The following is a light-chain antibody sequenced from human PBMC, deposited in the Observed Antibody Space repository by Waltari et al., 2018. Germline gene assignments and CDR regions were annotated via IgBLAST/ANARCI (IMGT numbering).Light chain of an antibody. CDR1: QAINIW. CDR3: QQYNSSPLT. Sequence: IQMTQSSSSLFASVGDRVTITCRASQAINIWLAWYQQKPGKAPNLLIYKASSLQSGVPSRFSGSGSGTDFTLIISSLQPEDFATYYWQQYNSSPLTFGGGTKVEI. CDR2: KAS. V-gene: IGKV1-5*03. J-gene: IGKJ4*01.